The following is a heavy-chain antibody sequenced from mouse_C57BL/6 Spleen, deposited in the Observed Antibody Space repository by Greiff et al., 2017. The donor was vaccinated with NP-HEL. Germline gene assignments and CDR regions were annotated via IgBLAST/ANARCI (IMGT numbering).Heavy chain of an antibody. V-gene: IGHV2-5*01. CDR3: AKEDYGSSPYAIDY. J-gene: IGHJ4*01. CDR2: IWRGGST. CDR1: GFSLTSYG. Sequence: VQRVESGPGLVQPSQSLSITCTVSGFSLTSYGVHWVRQSPGKGLEWLGVIWRGGSTDYNAAFMSRLSITKDNSKSQVFFKMNSLQADDTAIYYCAKEDYGSSPYAIDYWGQGTSVTVSS. D-gene: IGHD1-1*01.